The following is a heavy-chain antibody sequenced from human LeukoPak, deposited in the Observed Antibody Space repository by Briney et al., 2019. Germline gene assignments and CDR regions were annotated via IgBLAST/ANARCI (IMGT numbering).Heavy chain of an antibody. CDR1: GFTFSSYG. V-gene: IGHV3-30*18. CDR2: ISYDGSNK. D-gene: IGHD3-9*01. Sequence: PGRSLRLSCAASGFTFSSYGMHWVRQAPGKGLEWVAFISYDGSNKYYADSVKGRFTISRDNSKNTLYLQMNSLRAEDTAVYYCAKDRHFVPNWFDPWGQGTLVTVSS. J-gene: IGHJ5*02. CDR3: AKDRHFVPNWFDP.